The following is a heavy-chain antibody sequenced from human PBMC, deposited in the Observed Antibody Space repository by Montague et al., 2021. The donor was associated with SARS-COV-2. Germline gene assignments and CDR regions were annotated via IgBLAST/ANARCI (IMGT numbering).Heavy chain of an antibody. CDR1: GGSINSNY. J-gene: IGHJ5*02. V-gene: IGHV4-59*01. CDR3: ARERQYNWFGA. D-gene: IGHD6-19*01. Sequence: SETLSLTCTVSGGSINSNYWSWIRQPPGRGLEWIGYIYYRGSTNYNPSLKSRITMSVDTSKNQFSLKVSSVIAADTAVYYCARERQYNWFGAWGQGKLVTVSS. CDR2: IYYRGST.